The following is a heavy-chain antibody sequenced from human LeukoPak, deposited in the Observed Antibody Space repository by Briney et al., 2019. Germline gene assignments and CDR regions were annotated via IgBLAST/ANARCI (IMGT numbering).Heavy chain of an antibody. J-gene: IGHJ4*02. CDR2: IYASGNT. V-gene: IGHV4-4*07. CDR1: GASISSYY. CDR3: ARVRLQPGTRLLIPNYFDY. Sequence: NPSQTLSLTCTVSGASISSYYWTWIRQPAGKGLEWIGRIYASGNTDYNPSLKSRVTMSVDTSKNQFSLKLSSVTAADTAIYYCARVRLQPGTRLLIPNYFDYWGRGTLVTVSS. D-gene: IGHD3-16*01.